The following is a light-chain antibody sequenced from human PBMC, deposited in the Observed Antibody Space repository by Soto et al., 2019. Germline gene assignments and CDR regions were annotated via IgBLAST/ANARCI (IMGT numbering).Light chain of an antibody. J-gene: IGKJ5*01. CDR2: GAS. V-gene: IGKV3D-15*01. Sequence: EIVMTQSPATLSVSPVERATLSCRASQSVSSNLAWYQQKPGQAPRLLIYGASTRAAGIPDRFSGSGSGTDFTLTITRLEPEDSAVYFCQQYTGPPTTFGQGTRLEI. CDR1: QSVSSN. CDR3: QQYTGPPTT.